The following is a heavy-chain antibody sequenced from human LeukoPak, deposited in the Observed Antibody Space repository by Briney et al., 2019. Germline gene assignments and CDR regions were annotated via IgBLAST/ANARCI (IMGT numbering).Heavy chain of an antibody. CDR1: GFTFSSYA. Sequence: GGSLRLSCAASGFTFSSYAMHWVRQAPGKGLEWVAVISYDGSNKYSADSVKGRFTISRDNSKNTLFLQMNSLRAADTAVYYCARERNGAIDYWGQGTLVTVSS. J-gene: IGHJ4*02. V-gene: IGHV3-30-3*01. D-gene: IGHD2-8*01. CDR2: ISYDGSNK. CDR3: ARERNGAIDY.